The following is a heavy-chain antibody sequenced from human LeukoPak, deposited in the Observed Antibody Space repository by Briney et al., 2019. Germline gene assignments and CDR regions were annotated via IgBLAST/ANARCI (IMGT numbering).Heavy chain of an antibody. D-gene: IGHD2-2*01. V-gene: IGHV5-51*01. J-gene: IGHJ5*02. CDR3: ARQDIVVVPAAAAPETGFWFDP. Sequence: PGESLKISCKGSGYSFTSYWIGWVRQMPGKGLEWMGIIYPGDSSPSFQGQVTISADKSISTAYLQWSSLKASDTAMYYCARQDIVVVPAAAAPETGFWFDPWGQGTLVTVSS. CDR2: IYPGDS. CDR1: GYSFTSYW.